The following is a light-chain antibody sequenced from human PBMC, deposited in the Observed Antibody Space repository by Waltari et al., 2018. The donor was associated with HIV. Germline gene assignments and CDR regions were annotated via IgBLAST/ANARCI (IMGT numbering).Light chain of an antibody. CDR2: GTS. J-gene: IGKJ2*01. CDR1: QPNSHA. CDR3: QQYYSIPNT. V-gene: IGKV1-NL1*01. Sequence: DVHMTQSPSSLSASLGDRVTITCRASQPNSHALAWYQQKQGKAPKPLVYGTSRLESGVPSRFSGSESGTEYTLTISSLQPEDFASYYCQQYYSIPNTFGQGTKLEIK.